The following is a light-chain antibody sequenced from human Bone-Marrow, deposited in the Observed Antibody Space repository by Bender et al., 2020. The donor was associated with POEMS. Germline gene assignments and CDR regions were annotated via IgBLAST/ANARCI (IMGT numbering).Light chain of an antibody. J-gene: IGLJ2*01. CDR1: KVGDKY. V-gene: IGLV3-1*01. Sequence: SFVLIQSPSVSVTPGETATIVCSGDKVGDKYVTWYQQRPGRSPLLIIYQDSKRPSGIPERFSASNSGSTATLTISGTQAADEADYYCQAWGTRHVVFGGGTKLTVL. CDR3: QAWGTRHVV. CDR2: QDS.